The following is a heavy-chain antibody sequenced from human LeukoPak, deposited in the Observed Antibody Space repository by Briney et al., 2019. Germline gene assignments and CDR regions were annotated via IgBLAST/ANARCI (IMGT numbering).Heavy chain of an antibody. D-gene: IGHD4-17*01. J-gene: IGHJ1*01. CDR3: SYGDYEYFQH. CDR2: ISSSSSTI. CDR1: GFTFSNAW. Sequence: GGSLRLSCAASGFTFSNAWMSWVRQAPGKGLEWVSYISSSSSTIYYADSVKGRFTISRDNAKNSLYLQMNSLRAEDTAVYYCSYGDYEYFQHWGQGTLVTVSS. V-gene: IGHV3-48*04.